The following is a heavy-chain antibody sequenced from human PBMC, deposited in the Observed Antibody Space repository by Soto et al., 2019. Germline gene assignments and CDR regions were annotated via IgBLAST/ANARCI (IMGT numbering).Heavy chain of an antibody. CDR3: ALLWFGELPSYNWFDP. CDR1: GYAFSENG. CDR2: ISNYNGNT. Sequence: GASVKVSCKASGYAFSENGISWVRQAPGQGLEWMGWISNYNGNTKYAQKLQGRVTMTTDTSTTTAYMELRSLRSDDSAVYYCALLWFGELPSYNWFDPWGQGTLVTVS. J-gene: IGHJ5*02. V-gene: IGHV1-18*01. D-gene: IGHD3-10*01.